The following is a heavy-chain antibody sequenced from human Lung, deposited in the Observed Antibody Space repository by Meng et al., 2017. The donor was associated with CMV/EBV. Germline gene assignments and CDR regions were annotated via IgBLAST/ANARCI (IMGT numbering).Heavy chain of an antibody. CDR2: INKNGFNI. Sequence: GGSLRLXCAASGFTFSSFAMYWVRQAPGKGLEWVSYINKNGFNIEYADSVKGRFTISRDNAKNSLYLQLNSLRAEDTAIYYCARNTLSYYGMDVWGQGTTVTVSS. D-gene: IGHD1/OR15-1a*01. CDR1: GFTFSSFA. CDR3: ARNTLSYYGMDV. V-gene: IGHV3-48*03. J-gene: IGHJ6*02.